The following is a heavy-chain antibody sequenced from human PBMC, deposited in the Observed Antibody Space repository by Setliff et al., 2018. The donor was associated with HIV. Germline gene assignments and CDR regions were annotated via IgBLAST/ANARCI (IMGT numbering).Heavy chain of an antibody. Sequence: KTSETLSLTCTVSGGSISSSSYYWGWIRQPPGKGLEWIGSIYYSGTTYYNPSLKSRITISVDTSKNQFSPKVNSVTAADTAVYYCASPKERYYYGSGTNVREYYGMDVWGQGTTVTVSS. CDR1: GGSISSSSYY. D-gene: IGHD3-10*01. CDR2: IYYSGTT. V-gene: IGHV4-39*07. J-gene: IGHJ6*02. CDR3: ASPKERYYYGSGTNVREYYGMDV.